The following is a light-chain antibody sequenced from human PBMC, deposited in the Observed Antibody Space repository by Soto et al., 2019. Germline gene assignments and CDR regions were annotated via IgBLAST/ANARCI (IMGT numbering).Light chain of an antibody. CDR2: DVT. CDR3: SSFTRTSTVI. CDR1: SSDVGGYDY. Sequence: QSVLTQPASVSGSPGQSITISCTGTSSDVGGYDYVSWYQHHPGKVPQLMIYDVTVRPSGVSNRFSGSKSGSTASLTISGLQAEDAADYYCSSFTRTSTVIFGGGTKLTVL. V-gene: IGLV2-14*03. J-gene: IGLJ2*01.